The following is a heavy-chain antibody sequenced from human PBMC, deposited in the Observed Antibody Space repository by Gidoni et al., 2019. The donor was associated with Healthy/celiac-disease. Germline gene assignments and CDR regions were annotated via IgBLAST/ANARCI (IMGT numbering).Heavy chain of an antibody. CDR3: ARDSEHSSGWSDAFDI. Sequence: GFTFSDYYMSWIRQAPGKGLEWVSYISSSSSYTNYADSVKGRFNISRDNAENSLYLQMNSLRAEDTAVYYCARDSEHSSGWSDAFDIWGQGTMVTVSS. D-gene: IGHD6-19*01. J-gene: IGHJ3*02. V-gene: IGHV3-11*05. CDR2: ISSSSSYT. CDR1: GFTFSDYY.